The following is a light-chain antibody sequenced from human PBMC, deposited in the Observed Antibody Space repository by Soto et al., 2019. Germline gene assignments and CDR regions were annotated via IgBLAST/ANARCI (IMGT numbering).Light chain of an antibody. J-gene: IGKJ5*01. Sequence: EIVLTQSPGTLSLSPGERATLSCRASQSVSSTYLAWYQQKPGQAPRLFIYSASSRATGIPDRFSGSGSGTDCTLTISRMEPEDFAVYYCQQYCDSPTITLGQGTRLETK. CDR2: SAS. V-gene: IGKV3-20*01. CDR3: QQYCDSPTIT. CDR1: QSVSSTY.